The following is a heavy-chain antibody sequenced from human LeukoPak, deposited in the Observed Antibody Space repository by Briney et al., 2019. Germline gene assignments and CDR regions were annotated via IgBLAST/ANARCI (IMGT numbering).Heavy chain of an antibody. V-gene: IGHV1-8*01. D-gene: IGHD3-22*01. CDR3: ARTYYYDSADFRTLYGMDV. J-gene: IGHJ6*02. CDR2: MDPNSGNT. Sequence: AASVKVSCKASGYTFTTYDINWVRQATGQGLEWMGWMDPNSGNTGYAQKFQGRVTMTRNTSIMTAYMELSSLRSEDTAVYYCARTYYYDSADFRTLYGMDVWGQGTTVTVSS. CDR1: GYTFTTYD.